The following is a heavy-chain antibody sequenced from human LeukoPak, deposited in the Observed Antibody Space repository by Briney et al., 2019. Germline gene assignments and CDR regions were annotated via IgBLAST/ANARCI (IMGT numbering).Heavy chain of an antibody. CDR2: IYHSGST. CDR3: ARDAPSTGWWEEGNWFDP. D-gene: IGHD1-26*01. J-gene: IGHJ5*02. Sequence: SQTLSLTCAVSGGSISSGGYSWSWIRQPPGKGLEWIGYIYHSGSTYYNPSLKSRVTISVDRSKNQFSLKLSSVTAADTAVYYCARDAPSTGWWEEGNWFDPWGQGTLVTVSS. CDR1: GGSISSGGYS. V-gene: IGHV4-30-2*01.